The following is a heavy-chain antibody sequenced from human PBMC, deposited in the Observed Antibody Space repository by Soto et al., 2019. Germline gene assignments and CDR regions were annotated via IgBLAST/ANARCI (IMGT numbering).Heavy chain of an antibody. D-gene: IGHD1-1*01. CDR3: ARQGYGPQHGLVDA. CDR1: GGSIINYY. CDR2: INNAGYS. Sequence: VQLQQSGPGLVKPSETLSLTCTVPGGSIINYYCSWFRQSPGKGLAWIGYINNAGYSAYNLTLKRRINMSADTSKTQFSMMLDSVTATETSVYYCARQGYGPQHGLVDAWGQGTKVIVSS. J-gene: IGHJ6*02. V-gene: IGHV4-59*08.